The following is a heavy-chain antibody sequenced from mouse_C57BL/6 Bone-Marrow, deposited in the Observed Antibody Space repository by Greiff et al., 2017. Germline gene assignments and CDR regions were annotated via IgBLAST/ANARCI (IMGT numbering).Heavy chain of an antibody. CDR3: AENHYYYCSYRAWFAY. CDR2: IYIGNGYT. Sequence: EVQLQQSGAELVRPGSSVKMSCTTSGYNIKSYGMNWVKQRPEQGLEWIGYIYIGNGYTEYTEKFQGKATLTSDTSSTTASLQLSSLTSEDSAIYFCAENHYYYCSYRAWFAYWGQGTLVTVSA. J-gene: IGHJ3*01. D-gene: IGHD1-1*01. CDR1: GYNIKSYG. V-gene: IGHV1-58*01.